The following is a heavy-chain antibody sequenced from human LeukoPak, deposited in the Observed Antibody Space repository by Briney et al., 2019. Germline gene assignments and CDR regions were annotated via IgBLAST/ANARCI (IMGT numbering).Heavy chain of an antibody. Sequence: GGSLRPSCAASGFTFSSYAMHWVRQAPGKGLEWVAVISYDGSNKYYADSVKGRFTISRDNSKNTLYLQMNSLRAEDTAVYYCARSAWIQLWLPFDYWGQGTLVTVSS. CDR3: ARSAWIQLWLPFDY. D-gene: IGHD5-18*01. CDR2: ISYDGSNK. V-gene: IGHV3-30-3*01. CDR1: GFTFSSYA. J-gene: IGHJ4*02.